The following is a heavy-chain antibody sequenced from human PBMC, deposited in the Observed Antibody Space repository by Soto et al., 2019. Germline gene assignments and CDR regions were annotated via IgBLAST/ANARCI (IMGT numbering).Heavy chain of an antibody. D-gene: IGHD5-18*01. J-gene: IGHJ6*02. V-gene: IGHV1-69*01. CDR3: ASGRDTAMDTYYYYGMDV. CDR2: IIPIFGTA. CDR1: GGTFSSYA. Sequence: QVQLVQSGAEVKKPGPSVKVSCKASGGTFSSYAISWVRQAPGQGLEWMGGIIPIFGTANYAQKFQGRVTITADESTSTAYMELSSLRSEDTAVYYCASGRDTAMDTYYYYGMDVWGQGTTVTVSS.